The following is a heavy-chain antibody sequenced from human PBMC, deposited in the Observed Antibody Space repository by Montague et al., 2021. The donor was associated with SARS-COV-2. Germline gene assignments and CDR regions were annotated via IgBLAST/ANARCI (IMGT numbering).Heavy chain of an antibody. J-gene: IGHJ4*02. D-gene: IGHD3-3*01. CDR2: IYYSGAT. CDR1: GGSFAGSS. Sequence: SETLSLTCSVGGSFAGSSYNWLRQTPGKGLEWIGEIYYSGATDYNPSLKGRVTISADTSKNEFSLELRSASAADTAIYYCARGTKLYYDLWLWGQGTLVTVSS. V-gene: IGHV4-34*01. CDR3: ARGTKLYYDLWL.